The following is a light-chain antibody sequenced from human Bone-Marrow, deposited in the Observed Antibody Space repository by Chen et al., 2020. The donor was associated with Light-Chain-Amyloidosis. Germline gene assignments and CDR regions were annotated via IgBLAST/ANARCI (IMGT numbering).Light chain of an antibody. CDR2: GNS. Sequence: QSVLTQPPSVSGAPGQRVTISCTGSSSNIGANYDVHWYQQLPGTAPKLLIYGNSNRPAGDPYRSSCSKSGTAAPLAHTVLRAVDDADYYCQSYDSSLSAWVFGGGTKLTVL. CDR1: SSNIGANYD. V-gene: IGLV1-40*01. J-gene: IGLJ3*02. CDR3: QSYDSSLSAWV.